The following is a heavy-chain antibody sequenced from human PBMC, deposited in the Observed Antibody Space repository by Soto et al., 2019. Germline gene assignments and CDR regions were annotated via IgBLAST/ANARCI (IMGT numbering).Heavy chain of an antibody. Sequence: EVQLVDSGGGLVQPGGSLRLSCAASGFPFSSYWMSWVRQAPGKGLEWVANINPDGSEKYYVDSVKGRFTISRDNTYNSLFLEMNSLRVDDTAVYYCARLEYGFWSDYARYFDYWGQGTLVTVSS. CDR1: GFPFSSYW. CDR2: INPDGSEK. CDR3: ARLEYGFWSDYARYFDY. D-gene: IGHD3-3*01. V-gene: IGHV3-7*01. J-gene: IGHJ4*02.